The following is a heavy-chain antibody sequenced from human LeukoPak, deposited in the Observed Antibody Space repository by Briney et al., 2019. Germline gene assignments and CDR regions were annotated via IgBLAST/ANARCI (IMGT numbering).Heavy chain of an antibody. D-gene: IGHD1-26*01. CDR2: ITPSGFTV. Sequence: GGSLRLSCAASGFTFSSHSMNWVRQAPGKGLEWLSYITPSGFTVYSDSVQGRVTISRDSAKNSVYLQMNSLRAEDTAVYYCARDEPVGKPGEAFDIWGQGTMVTVSS. CDR3: ARDEPVGKPGEAFDI. CDR1: GFTFSSHS. J-gene: IGHJ3*02. V-gene: IGHV3-48*04.